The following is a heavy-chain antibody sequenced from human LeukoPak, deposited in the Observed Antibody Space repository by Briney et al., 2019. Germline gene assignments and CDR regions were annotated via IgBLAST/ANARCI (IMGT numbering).Heavy chain of an antibody. CDR3: AAKDFSSGYFHF. D-gene: IGHD3-22*01. CDR1: GGSISGSSYY. V-gene: IGHV4-39*07. J-gene: IGHJ4*02. CDR2: IYYSGST. Sequence: PSETLSLTCTVSGGSISGSSYYWGWIRQPPGKGLEWIGRIYYSGSTYYNPSLKSRVTISVDRSNNQFSLKLNSVTAADTAIYFCAAKDFSSGYFHFWGQGTLVTVSS.